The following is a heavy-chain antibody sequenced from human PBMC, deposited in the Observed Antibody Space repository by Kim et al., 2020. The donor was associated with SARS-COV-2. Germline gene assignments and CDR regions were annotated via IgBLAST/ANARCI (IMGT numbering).Heavy chain of an antibody. CDR3: AREVCYGSGSYYTYYYGMDV. CDR2: IYSGGST. J-gene: IGHJ6*02. Sequence: GGSLRLSCAASGFTVSSNYMSWVRQAPGKGLEWVSVIYSGGSTYYADSVKGRFTISRDNSKNTLYLQMNSLRAEDTAVYYCAREVCYGSGSYYTYYYGMDVWGQGTTVTVSS. D-gene: IGHD3-10*01. CDR1: GFTVSSNY. V-gene: IGHV3-53*01.